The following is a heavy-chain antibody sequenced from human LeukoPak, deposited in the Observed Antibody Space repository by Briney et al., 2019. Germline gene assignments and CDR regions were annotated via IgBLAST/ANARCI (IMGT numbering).Heavy chain of an antibody. CDR3: ATTLYSGIYGDAFDI. CDR2: MYPGDSET. J-gene: IGHJ3*02. CDR1: GYTFTSYW. V-gene: IGHV5-51*03. D-gene: IGHD1-26*01. Sequence: GDSLKISCQGSGYTFTSYWIGWVRQMPGKGLEWMGIMYPGDSETRYSPSFQSQVTTSADKSISTAYLQWTSLKASDTAMYYCATTLYSGIYGDAFDIWGQGTMVTVSS.